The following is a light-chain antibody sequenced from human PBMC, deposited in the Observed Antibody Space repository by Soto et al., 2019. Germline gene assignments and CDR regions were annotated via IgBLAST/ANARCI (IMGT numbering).Light chain of an antibody. CDR3: QQRSNWLT. J-gene: IGKJ4*01. CDR2: DAS. Sequence: EIVLTQSPATLSLSPGERATLSCRASQSVSSYLAWYQQKPGQAPRLLIYDASNRATGIPARFSGSGSWTDFTLTIGSLEPEDSAVYYCQQRSNWLTFGGGTKVEIK. CDR1: QSVSSY. V-gene: IGKV3-11*01.